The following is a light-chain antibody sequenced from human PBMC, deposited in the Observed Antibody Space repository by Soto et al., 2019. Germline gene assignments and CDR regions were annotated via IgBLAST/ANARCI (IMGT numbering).Light chain of an antibody. CDR2: GAS. Sequence: IVLTQSPGTLSLSPGERATLSCRASQSVSSSYLAWYRQTPGQAPRLLIYGASSRATGIPDRVSGSGSGTSVTLTISRLEPEDFAVYYCQQYGSSRWTFGQGTKVEI. J-gene: IGKJ1*01. V-gene: IGKV3-20*01. CDR1: QSVSSSY. CDR3: QQYGSSRWT.